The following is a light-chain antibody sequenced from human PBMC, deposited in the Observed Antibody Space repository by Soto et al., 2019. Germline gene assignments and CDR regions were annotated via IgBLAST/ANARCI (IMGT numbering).Light chain of an antibody. V-gene: IGKV3-11*01. CDR2: DAS. CDR3: QQRSDWPGIT. CDR1: QRVSSY. Sequence: PGERATLSCRASQRVSSYLAWYHQKPGQAPRLLIYDASNRATGIPARFSGSGSGTDFTLTISSLEPEDFAVYYCQQRSDWPGITFGQGTRLEIK. J-gene: IGKJ5*01.